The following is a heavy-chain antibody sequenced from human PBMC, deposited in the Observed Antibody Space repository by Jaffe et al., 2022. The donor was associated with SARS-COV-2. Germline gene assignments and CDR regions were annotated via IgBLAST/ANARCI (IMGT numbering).Heavy chain of an antibody. J-gene: IGHJ4*02. CDR3: ARLFGGSSLPRGYFDY. V-gene: IGHV4-39*01. CDR2: IYYSGST. Sequence: QLQLQESGPGLVKPSETLSLTCTVSGGSISSSSYYWGWIRQPPGKGLEWIGSIYYSGSTYYNPSLKSRVTISVDTSKNQFSLKLSSVTAADTAVYYCARLFGGSSLPRGYFDYWGQGTLVTVSS. D-gene: IGHD3-10*02. CDR1: GGSISSSSYY.